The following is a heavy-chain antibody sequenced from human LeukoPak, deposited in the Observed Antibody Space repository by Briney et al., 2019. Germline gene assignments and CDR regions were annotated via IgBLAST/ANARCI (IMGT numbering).Heavy chain of an antibody. CDR3: ASLRTGSDGWFDP. J-gene: IGHJ5*02. Sequence: SETLSLTCTVSGGSISSSSYYWGWIRQPPGKGLEWIGSIYYSGSTYYNPSLKSRVTISVDTSKNQFSLKLSSVTAADTAVYYCASLRTGSDGWFDPWGQGTLVTVSS. D-gene: IGHD3-10*01. CDR2: IYYSGST. CDR1: GGSISSSSYY. V-gene: IGHV4-39*07.